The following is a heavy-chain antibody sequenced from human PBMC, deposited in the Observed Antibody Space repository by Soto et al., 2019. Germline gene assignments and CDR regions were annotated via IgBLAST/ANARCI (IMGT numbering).Heavy chain of an antibody. CDR3: ARRDSSGYYYYYYGMDV. Sequence: QLQLQESGPGLVKPSETLSLTCTVSGGSISSSSYYWGWIRQPPGKGLEWIGSIYYSGSTYYNPSLKSRVTISVDTSKTQFSLKLSSVTAADTAVYYCARRDSSGYYYYYYGMDVWGQGTTVTVSS. CDR2: IYYSGST. J-gene: IGHJ6*02. CDR1: GGSISSSSYY. V-gene: IGHV4-39*01. D-gene: IGHD3-22*01.